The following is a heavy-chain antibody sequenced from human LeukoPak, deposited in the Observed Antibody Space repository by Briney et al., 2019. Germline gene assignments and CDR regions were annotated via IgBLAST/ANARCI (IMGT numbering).Heavy chain of an antibody. Sequence: SQTLSLTCAVSGGSISSGGYYWSWIRQPPGKGLEWIGYIYYSGSTYYNPSLKSRVTISVDTSKNQFSLKLSSVTAADTAVYYCARALTKYDFWSGYYTPTVMDVWGQGTTVTVSS. J-gene: IGHJ6*02. D-gene: IGHD3-3*01. CDR2: IYYSGST. CDR1: GGSISSGGYY. CDR3: ARALTKYDFWSGYYTPTVMDV. V-gene: IGHV4-30-4*01.